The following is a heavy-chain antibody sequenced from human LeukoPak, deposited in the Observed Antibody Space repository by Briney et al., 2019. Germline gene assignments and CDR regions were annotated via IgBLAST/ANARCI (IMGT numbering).Heavy chain of an antibody. Sequence: GASVKVSCKASGYTFTSYGISWVRQAPGQGLERMGWISAYNGNTNYAQKLQGRVTMTTDTSTSTAYMELRSLRSDDTAVYYCARDQGMITFGGVIAPPVGYYYYYMDVWGKGTTVTVSS. J-gene: IGHJ6*03. D-gene: IGHD3-16*02. CDR2: ISAYNGNT. CDR3: ARDQGMITFGGVIAPPVGYYYYYMDV. V-gene: IGHV1-18*01. CDR1: GYTFTSYG.